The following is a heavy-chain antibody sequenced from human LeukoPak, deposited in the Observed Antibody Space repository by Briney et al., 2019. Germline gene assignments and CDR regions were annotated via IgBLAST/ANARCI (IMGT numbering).Heavy chain of an antibody. CDR1: GYTFTTYS. CDR3: ARAPDGTTVTATPLDV. J-gene: IGHJ6*02. D-gene: IGHD4-17*01. V-gene: IGHV1-46*01. CDR2: IDPAGGGT. Sequence: ASVKVSCKASGYTFTTYSMHWVRQAPGRGLEWMGIIDPAGGGTTYAQKFQGRVTMTRDTSTTTVYMELSSLRSEDTAVYYCARAPDGTTVTATPLDVWGQGTTVTVS.